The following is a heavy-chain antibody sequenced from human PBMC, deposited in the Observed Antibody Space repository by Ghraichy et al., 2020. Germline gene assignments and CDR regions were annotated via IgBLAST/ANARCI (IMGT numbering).Heavy chain of an antibody. CDR2: ISSSSSYI. CDR1: GFTFSSYS. J-gene: IGHJ4*02. V-gene: IGHV3-21*01. D-gene: IGHD6-13*01. Sequence: GGSLRLSCAASGFTFSSYSMNWVRQAPGKGLEWVSSISSSSSYIYYADSVKGRFTISRDNAKNSLYLQMNSLRAEDTAVYYCARDRGVGIAAAGSFNGRNYWGQGTLVTVSS. CDR3: ARDRGVGIAAAGSFNGRNY.